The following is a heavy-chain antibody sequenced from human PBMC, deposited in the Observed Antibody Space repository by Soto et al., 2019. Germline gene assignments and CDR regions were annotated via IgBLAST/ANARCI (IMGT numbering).Heavy chain of an antibody. CDR2: IYYSGST. V-gene: IGHV4-39*01. CDR3: ARLKGYSGFINWFDP. D-gene: IGHD5-12*01. Sequence: SETLSLTCTVYGGSISSSSYYWGWIRQPPGKGLEWIGSIYYSGSTYYNPSLKSRVTISVDTSKNQFSLKLSSVTAADTAVYYCARLKGYSGFINWFDPWGQGTLVTVSS. J-gene: IGHJ5*02. CDR1: GGSISSSSYY.